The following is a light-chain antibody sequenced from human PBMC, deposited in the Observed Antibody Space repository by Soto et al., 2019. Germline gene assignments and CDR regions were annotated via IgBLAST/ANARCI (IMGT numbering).Light chain of an antibody. V-gene: IGKV3-20*01. J-gene: IGKJ1*01. CDR3: QQYSSSRT. CDR1: QSGSGSY. Sequence: EIVLTQSPGTLSLSPGERATLSCRASQSGSGSYLAWYQQKPGQAPRLLIYGGSSRATGIPVRFSGSGSETDFTLTITRLEPEDFAVYYCQQYSSSRTFGQGTKVDIK. CDR2: GGS.